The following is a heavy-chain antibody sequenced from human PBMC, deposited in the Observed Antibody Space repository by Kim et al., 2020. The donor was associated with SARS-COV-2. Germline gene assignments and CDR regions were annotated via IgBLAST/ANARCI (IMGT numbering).Heavy chain of an antibody. CDR3: ATLFGGTPR. J-gene: IGHJ4*02. Sequence: GETIYAQKFQGRVTMTEDTSTDTAYMELSSLRSEDTAVYYCATLFGGTPRWGQGTLVTVSS. CDR2: GET. D-gene: IGHD2-15*01. V-gene: IGHV1-24*01.